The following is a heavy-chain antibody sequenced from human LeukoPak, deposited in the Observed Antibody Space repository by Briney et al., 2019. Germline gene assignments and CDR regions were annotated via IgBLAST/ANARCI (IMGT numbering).Heavy chain of an antibody. CDR3: AREEGGYFDY. J-gene: IGHJ4*02. CDR2: INWNGGST. V-gene: IGHV3-20*04. Sequence: GGSLRLSCAASGFSFDDYDMSWVRQAPGKGLEWVSGINWNGGSTGYADSVKGRFTISRDNAKNSLYLQMSRLRAEETALYYCAREEGGYFDYWGQGTLVTVSS. CDR1: GFSFDDYD. D-gene: IGHD3-16*01.